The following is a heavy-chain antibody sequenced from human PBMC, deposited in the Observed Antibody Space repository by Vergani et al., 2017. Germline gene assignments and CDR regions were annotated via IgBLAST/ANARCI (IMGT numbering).Heavy chain of an antibody. CDR3: ARAQGFSYNYGSDY. Sequence: EVQLVQSEAEVRKPGGSLKISCKASGYNFPIHWIGWVRQMPGKGLEWMGVIYPGDSDTRYNPSFQGQVIISVDKSVSTVYLQWSNLKASDTAMYYCARAQGFSYNYGSDYWGQGTLVTVSS. CDR2: IYPGDSDT. V-gene: IGHV5-51*01. D-gene: IGHD3-16*01. CDR1: GYNFPIHW. J-gene: IGHJ4*02.